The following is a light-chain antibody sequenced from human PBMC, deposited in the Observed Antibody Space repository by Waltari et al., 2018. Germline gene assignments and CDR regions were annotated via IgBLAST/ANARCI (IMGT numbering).Light chain of an antibody. CDR2: YKSDSEK. Sequence: QPVLTQQPSSSASPGKSASLTGTLPIDINVVDFNLYGSRQTPGSPPRFLFSYKSDSEKAQGSGVPSRFSGSKDASANAGILLISGLQSEDEADYYCMFWPSNVWVFGGGTKLTVL. CDR3: MFWPSNVWV. J-gene: IGLJ3*02. V-gene: IGLV5-37*01. CDR1: IDINVVDFN.